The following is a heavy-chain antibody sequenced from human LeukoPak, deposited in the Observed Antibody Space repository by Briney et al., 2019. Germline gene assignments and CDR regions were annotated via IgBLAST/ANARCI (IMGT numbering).Heavy chain of an antibody. J-gene: IGHJ4*02. Sequence: GGSLRLSCAASGFTFSSYWMHWVRQAPGKGLVWVSRINSDGSSTSYADSVKGRFTISRDNAKNSLYLQMNSLRAEDTALYYCAKGDGYYYDSSGWGGYWGQGTLVTVSS. CDR2: INSDGSST. CDR3: AKGDGYYYDSSGWGGY. V-gene: IGHV3-74*01. D-gene: IGHD3-22*01. CDR1: GFTFSSYW.